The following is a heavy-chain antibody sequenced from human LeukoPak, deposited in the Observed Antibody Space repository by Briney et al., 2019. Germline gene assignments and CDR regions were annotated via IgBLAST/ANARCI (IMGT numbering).Heavy chain of an antibody. Sequence: ASVKVSRKASGYTFTGYCMHWVRQAPGQGLEWMGIINPSGGSTSYAQKFQGRVTMTRDTSTSTVYTELSSLRSEDTAVYYCARDRVITIFCLHGMDVWGQGTTVTVSS. CDR2: INPSGGST. J-gene: IGHJ6*02. V-gene: IGHV1-46*01. CDR1: GYTFTGYC. D-gene: IGHD3-9*01. CDR3: ARDRVITIFCLHGMDV.